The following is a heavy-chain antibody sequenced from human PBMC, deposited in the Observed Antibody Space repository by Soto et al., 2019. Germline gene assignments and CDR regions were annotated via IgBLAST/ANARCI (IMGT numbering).Heavy chain of an antibody. D-gene: IGHD1-1*01. CDR1: GYAFTTYG. Sequence: QVHLVQSGAEVKKPGASVKVSCQGSGYAFTTYGITWVRQAPGQGLEWMGWISAHNGNTNYAQKLQGRVTVTRDTSTSTVYMELRSRRYDDAAVYDCARGRYGDYWGQGALVTVSS. CDR2: ISAHNGNT. V-gene: IGHV1-18*01. J-gene: IGHJ4*02. CDR3: ARGRYGDY.